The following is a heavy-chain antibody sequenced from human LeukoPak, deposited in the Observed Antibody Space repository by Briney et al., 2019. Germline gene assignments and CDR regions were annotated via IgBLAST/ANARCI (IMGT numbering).Heavy chain of an antibody. CDR2: ISPNNGGT. V-gene: IGHV1-2*02. CDR3: ARHVGATRDLDP. D-gene: IGHD1-26*01. Sequence: SVKPSCKASGYIFTGYSLHWVRQAPGQGLEWMGWISPNNGGTYYAQKFQDRVTMTRDTSISTVYMELSRLRSDDTAVYYCARHVGATRDLDPWGQGTLVTVSS. CDR1: GYIFTGYS. J-gene: IGHJ5*02.